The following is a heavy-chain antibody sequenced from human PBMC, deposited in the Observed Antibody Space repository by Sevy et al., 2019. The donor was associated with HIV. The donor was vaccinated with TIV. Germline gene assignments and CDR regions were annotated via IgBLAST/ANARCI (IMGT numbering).Heavy chain of an antibody. CDR2: LFFGVGEI. CDR3: AREGCTKPHDY. Sequence: GGSLRLSCAASGLTFRKYSMSWFRQPPGKGLEWVSILFFGVGEINYADSVKGRFTISRDNSKSSVYLKMNNLRPEDTAVYYCAREGCTKPHDYWGQGTLVTVSS. CDR1: GLTFRKYS. V-gene: IGHV3-23*01. D-gene: IGHD2-8*01. J-gene: IGHJ4*02.